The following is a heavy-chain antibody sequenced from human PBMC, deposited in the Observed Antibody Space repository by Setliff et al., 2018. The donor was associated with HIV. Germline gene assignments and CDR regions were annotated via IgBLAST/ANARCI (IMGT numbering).Heavy chain of an antibody. CDR3: ARSHFYCSGGSCYSGYFDY. D-gene: IGHD2-15*01. CDR1: GGSIGSGSHY. J-gene: IGHJ4*02. Sequence: SETLSLTCTVSGGSIGSGSHYWSWIRQPAGKGLEWIGHISTTGSTNSNPSLNSRVTISVETSKNQLSLKLSAVTAADTAVYYCARSHFYCSGGSCYSGYFDYWGQGTLVTVSS. CDR2: ISTTGST. V-gene: IGHV4-61*09.